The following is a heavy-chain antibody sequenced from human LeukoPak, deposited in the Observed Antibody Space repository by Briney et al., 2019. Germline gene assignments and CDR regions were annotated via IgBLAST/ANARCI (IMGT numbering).Heavy chain of an antibody. CDR3: ARLDSSGWK. CDR1: GGSISSYY. Sequence: PSETLSLTCTVSGGSISSYYWSWIRQPPGKGLEWIGYIYYSGSTNYNPSLKSRVTISVDTSKNQFSLKLSSVTAADTAVYYCARLDSSGWKWGQGTLVTVSS. V-gene: IGHV4-59*08. D-gene: IGHD6-19*01. CDR2: IYYSGST. J-gene: IGHJ4*02.